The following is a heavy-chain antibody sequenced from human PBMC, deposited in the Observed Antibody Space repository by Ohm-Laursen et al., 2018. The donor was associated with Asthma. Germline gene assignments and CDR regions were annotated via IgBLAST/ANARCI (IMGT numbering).Heavy chain of an antibody. CDR2: ISGSGGST. CDR1: GFTFSSYA. J-gene: IGHJ4*02. CDR3: AKATTYYYGSGQGNYFDY. D-gene: IGHD3-10*01. V-gene: IGHV3-23*01. Sequence: SLRLSCAASGFTFSSYAMSWVRQAPGKGLEWVSVISGSGGSTYYADSVKGRFTISRDNSKNTLYLQMNSLRAEDTAVYYCAKATTYYYGSGQGNYFDYWGQGTLVTVSS.